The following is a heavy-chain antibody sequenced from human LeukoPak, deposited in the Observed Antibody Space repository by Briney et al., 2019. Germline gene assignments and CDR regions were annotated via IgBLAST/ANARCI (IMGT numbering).Heavy chain of an antibody. Sequence: SETLSLTCTVSGGSISSSSYYWGWIRQPPGKGLEWIGSIYYSGSTYYNPSLKSRVTISVDTSKNQFSLKLSSVTAADTAVYYCARRPITGTGADAFDIWGQGTMVTVSS. CDR2: IYYSGST. J-gene: IGHJ3*02. V-gene: IGHV4-39*01. CDR1: GGSISSSSYY. D-gene: IGHD1/OR15-1a*01. CDR3: ARRPITGTGADAFDI.